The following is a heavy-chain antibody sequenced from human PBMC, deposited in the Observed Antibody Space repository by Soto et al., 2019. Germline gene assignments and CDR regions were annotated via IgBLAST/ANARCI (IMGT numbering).Heavy chain of an antibody. CDR2: INPSGGST. J-gene: IGHJ4*02. CDR3: ARVRLAQGGFGY. V-gene: IGHV1-46*01. Sequence: SCKASGYTFTSYYMHWVRQAPGQGLEWMGIINPSGGSTSYAQKLQGRVTMTRDTSTSTVYMELSSLRSEDTAVYYCARVRLAQGGFGYWGQGTLVTVSS. D-gene: IGHD3-10*01. CDR1: GYTFTSYY.